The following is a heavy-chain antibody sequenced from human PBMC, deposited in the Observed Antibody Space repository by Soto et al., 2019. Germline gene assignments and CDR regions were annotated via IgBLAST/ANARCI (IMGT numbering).Heavy chain of an antibody. Sequence: QLQESGPGLVKPSETLSLTCSVSGASISSYFRCWIRQPPGKGLEWIGCVYDSGNTNYNPSLKSRVTISLSSSENQFSLTMSSVTAADTAVYYCVSSRAAIYGDAFDVWGQGTMVTVSS. CDR1: GASISSYF. J-gene: IGHJ3*01. V-gene: IGHV4-59*03. D-gene: IGHD2-2*01. CDR2: VYDSGNT. CDR3: VSSRAAIYGDAFDV.